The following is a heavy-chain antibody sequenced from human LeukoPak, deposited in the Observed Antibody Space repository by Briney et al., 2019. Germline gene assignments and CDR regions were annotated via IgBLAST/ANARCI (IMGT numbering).Heavy chain of an antibody. CDR1: VFTFNSYA. V-gene: IGHV3-23*01. J-gene: IGHJ3*02. D-gene: IGHD2-2*01. Sequence: GGSLRLSCAASVFTFNSYAMSWVRQAPGKGLEWVSAISGSGGSTYYADSVKGRFTISRDNSKNTLYLQMNSLRAEDTAVYYCAIDIVVVPAAPDGAFDIWGQGTMVTVSS. CDR3: AIDIVVVPAAPDGAFDI. CDR2: ISGSGGST.